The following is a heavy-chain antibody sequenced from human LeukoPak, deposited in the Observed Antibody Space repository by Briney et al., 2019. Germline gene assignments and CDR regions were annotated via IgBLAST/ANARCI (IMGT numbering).Heavy chain of an antibody. Sequence: PGGSLRLSCAASGFTFSSYWMSWLRQAPGKGLEWVANIKQDGSEKYYVDSVKGRLTISRDNAQNSLYLQMNSLRAEDTAVYYCARDGSNWNLYYFDYWGQGTLVTVSS. D-gene: IGHD1-1*01. CDR3: ARDGSNWNLYYFDY. J-gene: IGHJ4*02. CDR2: IKQDGSEK. V-gene: IGHV3-7*01. CDR1: GFTFSSYW.